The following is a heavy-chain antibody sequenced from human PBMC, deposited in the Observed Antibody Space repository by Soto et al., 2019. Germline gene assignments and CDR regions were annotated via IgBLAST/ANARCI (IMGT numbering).Heavy chain of an antibody. V-gene: IGHV3-49*03. D-gene: IGHD2-2*01. J-gene: IGHJ6*02. CDR1: ELTFSDYA. Sequence: PGGSLRLSCTTSELTFSDYAISWFGQTPGKGLEWVGVIRSKAYGVTTDYAASVKGRFAISGDDSKSTAYLQMSSVTTEPTAVYFCAKHTYTSTYYFFRMDVWGHGTTVTVSS. CDR3: AKHTYTSTYYFFRMDV. CDR2: IRSKAYGVTT.